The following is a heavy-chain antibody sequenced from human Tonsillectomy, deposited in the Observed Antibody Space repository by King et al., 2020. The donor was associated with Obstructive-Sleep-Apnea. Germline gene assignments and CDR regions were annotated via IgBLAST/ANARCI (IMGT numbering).Heavy chain of an antibody. CDR2: TTSYNGNT. D-gene: IGHD1-14*01. Sequence: QLVQSGAEVKKPGASVKVSCKASGYTFTSYGISWVRQAPGHGLEWMGWTTSYNGNTNYAQKLQDRVTMTTDTSTSTAYMELRSLRSDDTAVFYCARDPWEPMVAFDIWGQGTMVTVSS. CDR1: GYTFTSYG. CDR3: ARDPWEPMVAFDI. V-gene: IGHV1-18*04. J-gene: IGHJ3*02.